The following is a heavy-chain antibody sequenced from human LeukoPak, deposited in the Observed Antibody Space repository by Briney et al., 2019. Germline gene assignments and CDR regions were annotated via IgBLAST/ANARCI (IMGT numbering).Heavy chain of an antibody. V-gene: IGHV4-34*01. CDR2: INHSGST. J-gene: IGHJ5*02. CDR3: ARAVVRRNWFDP. D-gene: IGHD3-10*01. CDR1: GGSFSGYY. Sequence: TSETLSLTCAVYGGSFSGYYWSWIRQPPGKGLEWIGEINHSGSTNYNPSLKSRVTISVDTSKNQFSLKLSSVTAADTAVYYYARAVVRRNWFDPWGQGTLVTVSS.